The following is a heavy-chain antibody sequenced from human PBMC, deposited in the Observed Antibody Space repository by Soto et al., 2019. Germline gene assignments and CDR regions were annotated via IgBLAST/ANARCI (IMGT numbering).Heavy chain of an antibody. D-gene: IGHD2-15*01. CDR2: IIPISGTT. J-gene: IGHJ6*02. CDR1: GGTFSTHA. CDR3: ARGYCSGGNCYSGMDV. V-gene: IGHV1-69*01. Sequence: QVQLVQSGAEVKKPGSSVKVSCKASGGTFSTHAIIWVRQAPGHGLEWMGGIIPISGTTYYTQKFQGRVTITADEPTSTAFMELSSLRSEDTAIFYCARGYCSGGNCYSGMDVWCQGTMVTVSS.